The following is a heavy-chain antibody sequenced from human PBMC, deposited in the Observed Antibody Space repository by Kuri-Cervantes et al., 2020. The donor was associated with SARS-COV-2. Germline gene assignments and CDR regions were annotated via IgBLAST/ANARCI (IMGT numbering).Heavy chain of an antibody. D-gene: IGHD2-2*01. Sequence: GGSLRLSCAASGFTFSSYWMHWVRQAPGKGLVWVSRINSDGSSTSYADSVKGRFTISRDNAKNSLYLQMNSLRAEDTAVYYCASRYCSSTSCSAFDIWGQGTMVTVSS. CDR1: GFTFSSYW. CDR2: INSDGSST. V-gene: IGHV3-74*01. CDR3: ASRYCSSTSCSAFDI. J-gene: IGHJ3*02.